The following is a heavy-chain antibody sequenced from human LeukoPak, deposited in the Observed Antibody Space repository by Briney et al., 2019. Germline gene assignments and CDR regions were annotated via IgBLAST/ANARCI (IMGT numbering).Heavy chain of an antibody. CDR3: THLSRGY. V-gene: IGHV3-15*01. D-gene: IGHD2-15*01. Sequence: PGGSLRLSCAASGFSLSDAWMSWVRQAPGKGLECVGRINPRGTTEDGAPMNDNIIISREDSKNTLHLQMNSLKADDTGLYYCTHLSRGYWGQGAQVTVSS. J-gene: IGHJ4*02. CDR1: GFSLSDAW. CDR2: INPRGTT.